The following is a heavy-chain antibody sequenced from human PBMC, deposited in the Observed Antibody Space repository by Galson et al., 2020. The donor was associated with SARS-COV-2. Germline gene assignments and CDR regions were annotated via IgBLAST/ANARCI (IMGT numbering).Heavy chain of an antibody. J-gene: IGHJ4*02. CDR2: INWNSAFI. CDR1: GFTFDAHS. Sequence: GGSLRLSCAASGFTFDAHSMHWVRLAPGKGLEWVSGINWNSAFISYADSVRGRFIISRDNAKNSLYLQMDGLRPKDTALYFCAKGQGTAVAQTSIVGYYFDYWGQGTLVTVSS. V-gene: IGHV3-9*01. D-gene: IGHD6-19*01. CDR3: AKGQGTAVAQTSIVGYYFDY.